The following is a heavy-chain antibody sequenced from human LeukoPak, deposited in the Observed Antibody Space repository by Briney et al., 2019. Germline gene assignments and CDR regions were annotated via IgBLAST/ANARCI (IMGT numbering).Heavy chain of an antibody. CDR1: GFPFSGYS. CDR2: ISDSGGST. V-gene: IGHV3-64D*09. D-gene: IGHD2-15*01. CDR3: VRGYSFGPYGMYV. J-gene: IGHJ6*02. Sequence: GGSLRLSCSASGFPFSGYSMHWVRQAPGKGLEYVSAISDSGGSTYYADSVKGRFTISRDNSKNTLYLQKSSLRAEDTAVDFCVRGYSFGPYGMYVCGRGTTVTVSS.